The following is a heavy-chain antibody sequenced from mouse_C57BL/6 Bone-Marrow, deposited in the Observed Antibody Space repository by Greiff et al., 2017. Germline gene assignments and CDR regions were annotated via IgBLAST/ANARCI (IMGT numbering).Heavy chain of an antibody. CDR2: IYPGSGST. J-gene: IGHJ3*01. Sequence: QVHVKQSGAELVKPGASVKMSCKASGYTFTSYWITWVKQRPGQGLEWIGDIYPGSGSTNYNEKFKSKATLTVDTSSSTAYMQLSSLTSEDSAVYYCAHYSKGFAYWGQGTLVTVSA. D-gene: IGHD2-5*01. CDR3: AHYSKGFAY. CDR1: GYTFTSYW. V-gene: IGHV1-55*01.